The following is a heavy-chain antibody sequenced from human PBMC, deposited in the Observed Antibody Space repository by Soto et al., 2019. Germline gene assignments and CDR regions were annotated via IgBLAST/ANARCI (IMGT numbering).Heavy chain of an antibody. CDR3: DRGTHSIDD. D-gene: IGHD2-15*01. CDR2: IISNSSNT. Sequence: GGSLRLSCAASGFTFSSYRMSWVRHAPGEGLEWVSSIISNSSNTYYADSVKGRFTISRDNAKNSLFLQMNSLRAEDTAVYYSDRGTHSIDDWGQGTTVTVSS. V-gene: IGHV3-21*01. J-gene: IGHJ4*02. CDR1: GFTFSSYR.